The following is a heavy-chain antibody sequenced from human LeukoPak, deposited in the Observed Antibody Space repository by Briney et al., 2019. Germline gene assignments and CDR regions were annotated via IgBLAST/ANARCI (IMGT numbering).Heavy chain of an antibody. D-gene: IGHD3-22*01. CDR1: GGSISSSSYY. Sequence: PSETLSLTCTVPGGSISSSSYYWGWIRQPPGKGLEWIGYIYYSGSTYYNPSLKSRVTISVDTSKNQFSLKLSSVTAADTAVYYCARDQNYYDCSGPNDYRGQGTLVTVSS. V-gene: IGHV4-30-4*08. CDR2: IYYSGST. J-gene: IGHJ4*02. CDR3: ARDQNYYDCSGPNDY.